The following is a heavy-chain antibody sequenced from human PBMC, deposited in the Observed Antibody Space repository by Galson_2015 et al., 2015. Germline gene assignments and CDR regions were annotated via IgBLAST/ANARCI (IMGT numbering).Heavy chain of an antibody. CDR3: ARGRSYRNYYDSSGLYYFDY. D-gene: IGHD3-22*01. Sequence: GSLSSGDYYWSWIRQPPGKGLEWIGYLYYSGSTYYNPSLKSRVTISVDTSKNQFSLKLSSVTAADTAVYYCARGRSYRNYYDSSGLYYFDYWGQGTLVTVSS. CDR2: LYYSGST. J-gene: IGHJ4*02. V-gene: IGHV4-30-4*01. CDR1: GSLSSGDYY.